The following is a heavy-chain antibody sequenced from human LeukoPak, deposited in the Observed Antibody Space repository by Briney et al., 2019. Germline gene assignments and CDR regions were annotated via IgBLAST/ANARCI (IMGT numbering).Heavy chain of an antibody. CDR3: ARTTNGEYQLLFGWVFDY. Sequence: PSQILSLTCTVSGGSISSGGYYWSWIRQHPGKGLEWIGYIYYSGSTYYNPSLKSRVTISVDTSKNQFSLKLSSVTAADTAVYYCARTTNGEYQLLFGWVFDYWGQGTLVTVSS. CDR2: IYYSGST. D-gene: IGHD2-2*01. V-gene: IGHV4-31*03. CDR1: GGSISSGGYY. J-gene: IGHJ4*02.